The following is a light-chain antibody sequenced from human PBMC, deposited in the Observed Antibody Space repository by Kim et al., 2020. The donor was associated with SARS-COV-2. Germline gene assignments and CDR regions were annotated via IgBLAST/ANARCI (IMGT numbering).Light chain of an antibody. J-gene: IGKJ4*01. V-gene: IGKV4-1*01. CDR1: QSVLSSSNNKNY. CDR2: WAS. Sequence: IVMTQSPDSLAVSLGERATINCKSGQSVLSSSNNKNYLAWYQQKAGQPPNLLIFWASTRESGVPDRFSGSGSGTDFTLTISSLQAEDVAVYYCQQYYSPPLTFGGGTKVDIK. CDR3: QQYYSPPLT.